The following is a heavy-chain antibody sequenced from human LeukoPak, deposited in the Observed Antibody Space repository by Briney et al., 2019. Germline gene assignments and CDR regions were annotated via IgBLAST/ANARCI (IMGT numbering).Heavy chain of an antibody. CDR2: ISGSGGST. J-gene: IGHJ3*02. Sequence: PGGSLRLSCAASGFTFSSYAMSWVRQAPGKGLEWVSAISGSGGSTYYADSVKGRFTISRDNSKNTLYLQMNSLRAEDTAVYYCARDLFYGDYAALGPFDTWGQGTMVTVSS. V-gene: IGHV3-23*01. CDR1: GFTFSSYA. D-gene: IGHD4-17*01. CDR3: ARDLFYGDYAALGPFDT.